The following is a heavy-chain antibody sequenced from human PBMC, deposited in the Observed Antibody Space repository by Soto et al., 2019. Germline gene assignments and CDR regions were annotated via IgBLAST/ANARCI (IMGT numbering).Heavy chain of an antibody. CDR2: ISGSGGST. J-gene: IGHJ4*02. CDR1: GFTFSSYA. Sequence: GSLRLSCAASGFTFSSYAMSWVRQAPGKGLEWVSAISGSGGSTYYADSVKGRFTISRDNSKNTLYLQMNSLRAEDTAVYYCAKDRGGVAPILTFTYDCWGQGSLVTVSS. CDR3: AKDRGGVAPILTFTYDC. V-gene: IGHV3-23*01. D-gene: IGHD3-10*01.